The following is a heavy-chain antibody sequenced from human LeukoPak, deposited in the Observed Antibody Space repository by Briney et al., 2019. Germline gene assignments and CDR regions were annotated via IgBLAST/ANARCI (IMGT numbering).Heavy chain of an antibody. CDR2: FDPEEGET. CDR3: ARGRGYCSSTSCRRVIFDY. J-gene: IGHJ4*02. V-gene: IGHV1-24*01. CDR1: GYTLTEIS. D-gene: IGHD2-2*01. Sequence: ASVKVSCKVSGYTLTEISMHWVRQAPGKGLEWMGGFDPEEGETIYAQKFQGRVTMTEDTSTDTAYMELRSLRSDDTAVYYCARGRGYCSSTSCRRVIFDYWGQGTLVTVSS.